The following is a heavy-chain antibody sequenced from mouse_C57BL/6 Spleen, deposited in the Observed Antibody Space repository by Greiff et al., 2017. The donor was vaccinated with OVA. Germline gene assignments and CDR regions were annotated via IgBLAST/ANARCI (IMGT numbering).Heavy chain of an antibody. D-gene: IGHD1-1*01. CDR1: GYTFTSYW. Sequence: QVQLQQPGAELVKPGASVKMSCKASGYTFTSYWITWVKQRPGQGLAWIGDIYPGSGSTNYNEKFKSKATLTVDTSSSTAYMQLSSLTSEDSAVYNCARSGSSEGYFDYWGQGTTLTVSS. CDR2: IYPGSGST. V-gene: IGHV1-55*01. CDR3: ARSGSSEGYFDY. J-gene: IGHJ2*01.